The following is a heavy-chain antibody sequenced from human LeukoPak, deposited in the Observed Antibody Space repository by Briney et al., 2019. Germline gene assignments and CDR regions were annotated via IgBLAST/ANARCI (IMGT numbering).Heavy chain of an antibody. CDR1: GFTFSSYF. CDR3: ARERQDTIVHSGAFDI. Sequence: GRSLGLSCAASGFTFSSYFMHWVRQAPGKGLEWVAVIASDGSQTFYVESVKGRFSISRDNSKNTLYLQMNSLRAEDTAVYFCARERQDTIVHSGAFDIWGQGTMVIVSS. CDR2: IASDGSQT. D-gene: IGHD3-10*01. J-gene: IGHJ3*02. V-gene: IGHV3-30-3*01.